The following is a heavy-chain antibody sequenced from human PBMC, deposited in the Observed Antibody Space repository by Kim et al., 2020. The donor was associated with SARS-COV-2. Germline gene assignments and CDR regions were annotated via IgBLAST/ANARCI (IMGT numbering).Heavy chain of an antibody. CDR2: ST. D-gene: IGHD1-1*01. CDR3: AREPARRADY. V-gene: IGHV3-53*01. Sequence: STVYADSVKGRFTISRNNSKNMLFLQIDSLKIEDTAVYYCAREPARRADYWGQGTLVTVSS. J-gene: IGHJ4*02.